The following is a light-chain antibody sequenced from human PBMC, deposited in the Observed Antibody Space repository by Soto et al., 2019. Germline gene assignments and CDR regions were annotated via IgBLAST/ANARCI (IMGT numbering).Light chain of an antibody. Sequence: DIQMTQSPSSLSASVGDRVTITCRASQSISSYLNWYQQKPGKAPKLLIYAASSLQSGVPSRFSGSGSGTDVTLTISSRQPEDFATYYCQQSYSTPRTFGPGTKVDIK. CDR3: QQSYSTPRT. V-gene: IGKV1-39*01. CDR1: QSISSY. CDR2: AAS. J-gene: IGKJ3*01.